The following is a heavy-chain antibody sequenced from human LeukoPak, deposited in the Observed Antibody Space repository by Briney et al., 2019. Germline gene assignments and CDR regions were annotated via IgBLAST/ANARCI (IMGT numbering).Heavy chain of an antibody. CDR1: GYTFTGYI. CDR2: INPNSGDT. D-gene: IGHD3-9*01. V-gene: IGHV1-2*02. Sequence: ASVKVSCKASGYTFTGYIMHWVRQAPGQGLEWMGWINPNSGDTKYTQKFQGRVTMTRDTSISTAYMELSRLRSDDTAVYYCARGRGDILTQSYFDYWGQGTLVTVSS. J-gene: IGHJ4*02. CDR3: ARGRGDILTQSYFDY.